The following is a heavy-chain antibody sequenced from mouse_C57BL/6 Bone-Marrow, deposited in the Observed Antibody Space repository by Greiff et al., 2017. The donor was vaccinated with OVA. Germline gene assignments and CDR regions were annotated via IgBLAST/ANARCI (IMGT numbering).Heavy chain of an antibody. D-gene: IGHD2-4*01. CDR2: ISGGGGNT. CDR3: ATLYDYDSY. V-gene: IGHV5-9*01. Sequence: DVKLQESGGGLVKPGGSLKLSCAASGFTFSSYTMSWVRQTPEKRLEWVATISGGGGNTYYPDSVKGRFTISRDNAKNTLYLQMSSLRSEDTALYYCATLYDYDSYWGQGTLVTVSA. J-gene: IGHJ3*01. CDR1: GFTFSSYT.